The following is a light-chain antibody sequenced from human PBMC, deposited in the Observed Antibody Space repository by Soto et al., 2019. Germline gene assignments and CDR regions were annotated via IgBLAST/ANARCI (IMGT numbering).Light chain of an antibody. CDR3: QQYDNWPPWT. Sequence: EVVMTQSPATLSVSPGERATLSCRASQSISSNLAWYQQKPGQAPRLLIYGASTRASGISARFSGCGSGTDFTLTISSLQSEDFAVYYCQQYDNWPPWTFGQGTKVEIK. CDR2: GAS. V-gene: IGKV3-15*01. CDR1: QSISSN. J-gene: IGKJ1*01.